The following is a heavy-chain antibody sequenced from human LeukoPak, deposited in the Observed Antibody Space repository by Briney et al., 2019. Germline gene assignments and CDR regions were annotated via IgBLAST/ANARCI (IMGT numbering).Heavy chain of an antibody. Sequence: ASVKVSCKASGYTFTSYDINWARQAAGNGLEWMEWMNPNCGNTCYAQKIHGRVTITRNTSISTAYMELSSLRSEDTAVYYCAREETGDGGQGTLVTVSS. D-gene: IGHD7-27*01. CDR2: MNPNCGNT. CDR1: GYTFTSYD. CDR3: AREETGD. V-gene: IGHV1-8*03. J-gene: IGHJ4*02.